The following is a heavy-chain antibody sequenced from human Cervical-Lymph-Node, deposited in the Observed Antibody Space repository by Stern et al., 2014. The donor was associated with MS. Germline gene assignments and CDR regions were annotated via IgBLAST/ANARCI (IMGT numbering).Heavy chain of an antibody. CDR1: GGTFNVYA. J-gene: IGHJ6*02. Sequence: VQLVESGAEVKKPGSSVKVSCKASGGTFNVYAINWLRQAPGQGLELMGGIIPIFGTANYAQKFQGRVTITADESTRTSSMQLSSLRYDDTAVYYCARDGRHTDNYGLDVWGQGTTVTVSS. CDR2: IIPIFGTA. CDR3: ARDGRHTDNYGLDV. V-gene: IGHV1-69*01. D-gene: IGHD3-9*01.